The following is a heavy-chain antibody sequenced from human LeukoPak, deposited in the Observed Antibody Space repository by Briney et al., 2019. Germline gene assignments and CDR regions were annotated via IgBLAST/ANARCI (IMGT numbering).Heavy chain of an antibody. CDR1: GFTFSSYA. D-gene: IGHD3-16*01. CDR3: ARAFGGVLYYYGMDV. Sequence: GGSLRLSCAASGFTFSSYAMHWVRQAPGKGLEWVAVISYDGSNKYYADSVKGRFTISRDNSKNTLYLQMSSLRAEDTAVYYCARAFGGVLYYYGMDVWGKGTTVTVSS. CDR2: ISYDGSNK. V-gene: IGHV3-30*04. J-gene: IGHJ6*04.